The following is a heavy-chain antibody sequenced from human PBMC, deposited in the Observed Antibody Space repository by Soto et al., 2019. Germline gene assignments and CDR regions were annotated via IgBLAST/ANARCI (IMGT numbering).Heavy chain of an antibody. CDR1: GYSFTSYW. D-gene: IGHD6-19*01. CDR3: ARRRHDYTIAVAGSYYYYGMDV. V-gene: IGHV5-10-1*01. Sequence: PGESLKISCKGSGYSFTSYWISWVRQMPGKGLEWMGRIDPSDSYTNYSPSFQGHVTISADKSISTAYLQWSSLKASDTAMYYCARRRHDYTIAVAGSYYYYGMDVWCQGTTVSVSS. J-gene: IGHJ6*02. CDR2: IDPSDSYT.